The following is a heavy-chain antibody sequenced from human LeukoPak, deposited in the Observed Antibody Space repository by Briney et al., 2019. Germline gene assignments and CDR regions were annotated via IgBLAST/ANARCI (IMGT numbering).Heavy chain of an antibody. V-gene: IGHV3-23*01. J-gene: IGHJ4*02. CDR1: GFTFSSYA. CDR2: FSGSGGST. Sequence: GRSLRLSCAASGFTFSSYAMSWVRQAPGKGLEWVSAFSGSGGSTYYADSVKGRFTISRDDSKNTLYLQMNSLRAEDTAVYYCAKSSSGSSYNVLDYWGQGTLATVSS. D-gene: IGHD3-10*01. CDR3: AKSSSGSSYNVLDY.